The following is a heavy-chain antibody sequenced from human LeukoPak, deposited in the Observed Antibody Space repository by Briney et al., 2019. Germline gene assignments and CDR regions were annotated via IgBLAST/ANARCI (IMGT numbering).Heavy chain of an antibody. CDR2: ISGGGGYTST. CDR1: GFTFSNYA. D-gene: IGHD4-23*01. Sequence: GGSLRLSCAASGFTFSNYAMTWVRQAPGKGLEWVSAISGGGGYTSTYYADSVKGRFTISRDNSKNTLDLQMNSLRAEDTALYYCAKETMVTLGSYFHYWGQGTQVTVSS. V-gene: IGHV3-23*01. J-gene: IGHJ4*02. CDR3: AKETMVTLGSYFHY.